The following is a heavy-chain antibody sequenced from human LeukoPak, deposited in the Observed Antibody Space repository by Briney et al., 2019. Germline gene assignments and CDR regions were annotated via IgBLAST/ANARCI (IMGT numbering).Heavy chain of an antibody. J-gene: IGHJ5*02. V-gene: IGHV3-23*01. CDR2: ISASGSST. Sequence: GGSLRLSCAASGFTFSSFAMSWVRQAAGKRLEWVSTISASGSSTYYADSVKGRFTISRDNSKNTLSLQMNSLRVEDTAEYYCAKDRTFSGSSVNNWFDPWGQGTLVTVSS. D-gene: IGHD1-26*01. CDR1: GFTFSSFA. CDR3: AKDRTFSGSSVNNWFDP.